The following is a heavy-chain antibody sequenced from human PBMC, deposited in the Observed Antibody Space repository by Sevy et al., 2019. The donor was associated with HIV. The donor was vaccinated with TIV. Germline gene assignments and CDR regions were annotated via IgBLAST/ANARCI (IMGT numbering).Heavy chain of an antibody. CDR1: GFTFSSYG. CDR3: VRVDRNDRVFDY. CDR2: ISTSSDTI. D-gene: IGHD1-1*01. V-gene: IGHV3-48*02. Sequence: GGSLRLSCAASGFTFSSYGINWVRQAPGKGLEWVSYISTSSDTIYYADSVKGRFTISRDNAKSSLYLQMNSLRDEDTALYYCVRVDRNDRVFDYWGQGTLVTVSS. J-gene: IGHJ4*02.